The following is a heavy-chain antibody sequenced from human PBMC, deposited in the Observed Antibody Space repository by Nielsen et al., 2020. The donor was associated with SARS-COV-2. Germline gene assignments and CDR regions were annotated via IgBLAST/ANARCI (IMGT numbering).Heavy chain of an antibody. CDR2: ISSSGSTT. D-gene: IGHD3-22*01. J-gene: IGHJ3*02. Sequence: VRQAPGKGLEWVSYISSSGSTTYYADSVKGRFTISRDNSKNTLYLQMNSLRAEDTAVYYCARTAYYYDSSGPGAFDIWGQGTMVTISS. V-gene: IGHV3-23*01. CDR3: ARTAYYYDSSGPGAFDI.